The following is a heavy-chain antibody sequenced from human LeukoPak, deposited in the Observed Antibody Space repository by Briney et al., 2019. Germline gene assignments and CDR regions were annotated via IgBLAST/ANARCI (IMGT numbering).Heavy chain of an antibody. CDR3: AKGCSTSCYRADY. CDR1: GFTFDDYG. D-gene: IGHD2-2*01. J-gene: IGHJ4*02. Sequence: GGSLRLSCAASGFTFDDYGMSWVRQAPGKGLEWVSGLNWNGGSTGYADSVKGRFTISRDNAKNSLYLQMNSLTTEDTAVYYCAKGCSTSCYRADYWGQGTLVTVSS. V-gene: IGHV3-20*04. CDR2: LNWNGGST.